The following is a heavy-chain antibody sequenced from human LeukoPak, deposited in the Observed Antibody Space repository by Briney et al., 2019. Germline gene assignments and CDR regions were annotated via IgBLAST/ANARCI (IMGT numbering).Heavy chain of an antibody. J-gene: IGHJ4*02. CDR1: GFTFSDYY. V-gene: IGHV3-7*01. Sequence: AGGSLRLSCAASGFTFSDYYMSWIRQPPGKGLEWVANIKQNESEKYYVDSVKGRFTISRDNAKNSLYLQMNSLRAEDTAVYYCARSGWFGELGFDYWGQGTLVTVSS. D-gene: IGHD3-10*01. CDR2: IKQNESEK. CDR3: ARSGWFGELGFDY.